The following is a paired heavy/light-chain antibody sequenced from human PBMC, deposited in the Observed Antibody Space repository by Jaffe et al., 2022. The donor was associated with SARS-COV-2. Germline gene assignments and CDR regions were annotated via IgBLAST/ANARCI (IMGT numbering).Heavy chain of an antibody. CDR1: GYTFTTYY. CDR2: VVPGNDHK. J-gene: IGHJ4*02. V-gene: IGHV1-46*01. Sequence: HVQLEQSGAEVKEPGASVKISCKTSGYTFTTYYMHWVRQAPGQGPEWMGIVVPGNDHKEYAQRFQGRVTLTKDTSTGTVYIELSSLTSEDTAVYYCAREGLSGSSPSGCHFDFWGQGTQVTVSS. D-gene: IGHD6-6*01. CDR3: AREGLSGSSPSGCHFDF.
Light chain of an antibody. CDR2: EVT. Sequence: QSALTQPPSASGSPGQSVTISCTGTTSDVGAYNFVSWYQQHPGKAPKLIISEVTKRPSGVPDRFSGSKSGNTASLTVSGLQAEDEADYYCCSYGGRDNPYVFGTGTKVTVL. J-gene: IGLJ1*01. CDR3: CSYGGRDNPYV. V-gene: IGLV2-8*01. CDR1: TSDVGAYNF.